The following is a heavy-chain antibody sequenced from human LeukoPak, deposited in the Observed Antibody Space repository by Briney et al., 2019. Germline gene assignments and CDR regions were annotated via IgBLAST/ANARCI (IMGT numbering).Heavy chain of an antibody. D-gene: IGHD3-9*01. V-gene: IGHV3-66*01. J-gene: IGHJ6*03. Sequence: GSLRLSCVPSGFTVNRNVMSWVRQARGKGLEWVSLIYSDDRAFYADSVKGRFTISRNKSRNTLFLQMSSLKPEDTAIYYCARDLAGFEEPRYYYYMDVWGKGTTVTVSS. CDR1: GFTVNRNV. CDR3: ARDLAGFEEPRYYYYMDV. CDR2: IYSDDRA.